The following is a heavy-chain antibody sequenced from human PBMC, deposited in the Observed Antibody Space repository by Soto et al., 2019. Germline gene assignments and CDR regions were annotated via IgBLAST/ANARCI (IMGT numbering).Heavy chain of an antibody. D-gene: IGHD6-19*01. CDR1: GFTFDDYA. V-gene: IGHV3-9*01. CDR3: AKDRAVAGRNAFDI. Sequence: GGSLRLSCAASGFTFDDYAMHWVRQAPGKGLEWVSGISWNSGSIGYADSVKGRFTISRDNAKNSLYLQMNSLRAEDTALYYCAKDRAVAGRNAFDIWGQGTMVTVSS. J-gene: IGHJ3*02. CDR2: ISWNSGSI.